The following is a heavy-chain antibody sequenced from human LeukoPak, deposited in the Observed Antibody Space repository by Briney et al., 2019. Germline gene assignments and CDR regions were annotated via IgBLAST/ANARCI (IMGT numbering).Heavy chain of an antibody. CDR1: GFTVSSSY. CDR2: IYSGGST. Sequence: GGSLRLSCAASGFTVSSSYMSWVRQAPGKGLEWVSVIYSGGSTYYADSVKGRFTISRDNSKNTLYLQMNSLRAEDTAVYYCARAVTLNPYYPPYYFDYWGQGTLVTVSS. D-gene: IGHD2/OR15-2a*01. V-gene: IGHV3-66*02. J-gene: IGHJ4*02. CDR3: ARAVTLNPYYPPYYFDY.